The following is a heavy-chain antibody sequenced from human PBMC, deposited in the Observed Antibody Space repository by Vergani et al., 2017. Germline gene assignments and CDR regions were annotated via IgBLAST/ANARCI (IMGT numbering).Heavy chain of an antibody. CDR2: INWNSESI. CDR1: GFTFDDYA. V-gene: IGHV3-9*01. CDR3: TRIGGGVEDGDFWSGYSTPIYYYYGMDV. Sequence: EVQLVESGGGLVQPGRSLRLSCAASGFTFDDYAMHWVRQAPGKGLEWVSGINWNSESIAYADSVKGRFTISRDNAKNSLYLQMNSLRAEDTALYYCTRIGGGVEDGDFWSGYSTPIYYYYGMDVWGQGTTVTVSS. J-gene: IGHJ6*02. D-gene: IGHD3-3*01.